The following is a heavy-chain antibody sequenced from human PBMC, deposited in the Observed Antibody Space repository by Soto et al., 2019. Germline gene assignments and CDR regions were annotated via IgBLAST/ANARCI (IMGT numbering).Heavy chain of an antibody. D-gene: IGHD3-3*01. J-gene: IGHJ5*02. V-gene: IGHV4-59*08. Sequence: SETLSLTCTVSVGSISSYYWSWIRQPPGKGLEWIGYIYYSGSTNYNPSLKSRGTISVDTSKNQFSLKLSSVTAADTAVYYCARHQYYDFWSGYANWFDPWGQGTLVTVSS. CDR2: IYYSGST. CDR3: ARHQYYDFWSGYANWFDP. CDR1: VGSISSYY.